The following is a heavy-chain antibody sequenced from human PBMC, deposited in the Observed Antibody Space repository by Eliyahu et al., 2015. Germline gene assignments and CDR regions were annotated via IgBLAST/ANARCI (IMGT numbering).Heavy chain of an antibody. Sequence: QVQLVESGGGLVKPGGSLRLSCAASGFTFRDYYMTWIRPAPGKGLEWISSVTGSGRSSSMYYADSVKGRFTISRDNAKNSLFLQMNSLRADDTAVYYCARDGLRPAEYFFASQTEYFFDYWGQGTLVTVSS. V-gene: IGHV3-11*01. CDR2: VTGSGRSSSM. D-gene: IGHD3/OR15-3a*01. CDR3: ARDGLRPAEYFFASQTEYFFDY. CDR1: GFTFRDYY. J-gene: IGHJ4*02.